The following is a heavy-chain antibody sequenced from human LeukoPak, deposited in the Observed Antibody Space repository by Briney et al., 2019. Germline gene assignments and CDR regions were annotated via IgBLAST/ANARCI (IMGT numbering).Heavy chain of an antibody. J-gene: IGHJ5*02. CDR2: ISGSGGRT. CDR1: GFTFTSYG. CDR3: AKGWFDP. V-gene: IGHV3-23*01. Sequence: GGSLRLSCAASGFTFTSYGMSWVRQAPGKGLEWVSGISGSGGRTDYADSVKGRFTISRDNSKNTLYLQMNSLRAEDTAVYYCAKGWFDPWGQGTLVTVSS.